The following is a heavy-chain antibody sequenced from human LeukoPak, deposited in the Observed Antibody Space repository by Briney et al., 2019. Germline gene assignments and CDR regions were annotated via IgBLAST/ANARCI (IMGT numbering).Heavy chain of an antibody. CDR1: GFTFSSYW. CDR2: IKRDGSEK. D-gene: IGHD3-9*01. Sequence: GGSLRLSWAASGFTFSSYWMSWVRQAPGKGLEWEANIKRDGSEKYYVDSVKGRFTISRDNAKNSLSLQMNSLRAEDKSVYYCARDRHYDICMDVWGQGTTVTVSS. CDR3: ARDRHYDICMDV. J-gene: IGHJ6*02. V-gene: IGHV3-7*01.